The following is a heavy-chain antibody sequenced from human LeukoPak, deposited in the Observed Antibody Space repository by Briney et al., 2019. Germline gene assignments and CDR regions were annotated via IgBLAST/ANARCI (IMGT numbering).Heavy chain of an antibody. J-gene: IGHJ4*02. CDR1: GGSIRSYY. CDR2: MYYSGST. CDR3: ARHKGSAPFDF. Sequence: SETLSLTCTVSGGSIRSYYWSWIRQPPGKGLEWIGYMYYSGSTDYNPSLKSRVTISVDTPKNQFSQKLTSVTAADTAVYYCARHKGSAPFDFWGQGTLVTVSS. V-gene: IGHV4-59*08.